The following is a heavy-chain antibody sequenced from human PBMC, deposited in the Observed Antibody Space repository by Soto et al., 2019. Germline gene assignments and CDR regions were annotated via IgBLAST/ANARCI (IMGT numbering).Heavy chain of an antibody. D-gene: IGHD6-6*01. V-gene: IGHV3-30-3*01. Sequence: QVQLVESGGGVVQPGRSLRLSCAASGFTFSSYAMHWVRQAPGKGLEWVAVISYDGSNKYYADSVKGRFTISRDNSKNTLYLQMNILRAEDTAVYYCARENQGSIAARPIVISRYYGMDVWGQGTTVTVSS. CDR3: ARENQGSIAARPIVISRYYGMDV. CDR1: GFTFSSYA. CDR2: ISYDGSNK. J-gene: IGHJ6*02.